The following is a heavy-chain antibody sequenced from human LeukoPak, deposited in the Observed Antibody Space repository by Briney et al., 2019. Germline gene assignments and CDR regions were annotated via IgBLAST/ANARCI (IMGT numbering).Heavy chain of an antibody. Sequence: SGPALVKPTQTLTLTCTFSGFSPSTSGMCVSWIRQPPGKALEWLARIDWDDDKYYSTSLKTRLTISKDTSKNQVVLTMTNMDPVDTATYYCARSRGYNDAFDIWGQGTMVTVSS. CDR1: GFSPSTSGMC. CDR3: ARSRGYNDAFDI. CDR2: IDWDDDK. J-gene: IGHJ3*02. D-gene: IGHD5-18*01. V-gene: IGHV2-70*11.